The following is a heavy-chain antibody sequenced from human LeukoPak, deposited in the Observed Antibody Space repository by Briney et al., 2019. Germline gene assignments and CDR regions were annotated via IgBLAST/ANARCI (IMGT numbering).Heavy chain of an antibody. J-gene: IGHJ4*02. CDR1: GFTFGSYG. D-gene: IGHD6-19*01. V-gene: IGHV3-30*03. CDR2: ISYDGSNK. Sequence: GRSLRLSCAASGFTFGSYGMHWVRQAPGKGLEWVAVISYDGSNKYYADSVKGRFTISRDNSKNTLYLQMNSLRAEDTAVYYCARDPYSSGWFDGYDYWGQGTLVTVSS. CDR3: ARDPYSSGWFDGYDY.